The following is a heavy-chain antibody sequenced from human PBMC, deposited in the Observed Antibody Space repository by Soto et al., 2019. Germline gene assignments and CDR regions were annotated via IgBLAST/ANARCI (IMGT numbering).Heavy chain of an antibody. CDR2: ISSSSSYI. J-gene: IGHJ4*02. CDR1: GFTFSSYS. D-gene: IGHD5-18*01. Sequence: EVQLVESGGGLVKPGGSLRLSCAASGFTFSSYSMNWVRQAPGKGLEWVSSISSSSSYIYYADSVKGRFTISRDNAKNSLCLQMNSLRAEATAVYYCARDQPGYSYGYGLGYWGQGTLVTVSS. CDR3: ARDQPGYSYGYGLGY. V-gene: IGHV3-21*01.